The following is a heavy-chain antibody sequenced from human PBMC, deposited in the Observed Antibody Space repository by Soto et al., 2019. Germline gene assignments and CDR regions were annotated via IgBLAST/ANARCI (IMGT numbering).Heavy chain of an antibody. CDR1: GFTFSNYA. D-gene: IGHD1-26*01. Sequence: GGSLRLSCAASGFTFSNYAMSWVRQAPGKGQKWVSAISGSGGSTYYADSVKGRFTISRDNSKNTLYLQMNSLRAEDTAAYHCAKGDHSGSYYISWGQGTLVTVSS. CDR2: ISGSGGST. CDR3: AKGDHSGSYYIS. J-gene: IGHJ5*02. V-gene: IGHV3-23*01.